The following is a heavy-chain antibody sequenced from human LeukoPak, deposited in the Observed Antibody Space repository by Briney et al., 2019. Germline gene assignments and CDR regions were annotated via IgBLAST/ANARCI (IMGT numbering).Heavy chain of an antibody. CDR1: GFTFSSYA. J-gene: IGHJ4*02. V-gene: IGHV3-23*01. D-gene: IGHD6-6*01. CDR2: ISGSGGST. Sequence: PGGSLRLSCAASGFTFSSYAMSWVRQAPGKGLEWVSAISGSGGSTYYADSVKGRFTMSRDNSKNTLYLHMNSLRAEDTAVYYCVPRGYSTSSDFDYWGQGTLVTVSS. CDR3: VPRGYSTSSDFDY.